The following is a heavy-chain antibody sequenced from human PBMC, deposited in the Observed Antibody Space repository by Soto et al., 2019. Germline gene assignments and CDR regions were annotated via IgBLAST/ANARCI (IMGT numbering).Heavy chain of an antibody. J-gene: IGHJ6*02. CDR3: ETGSGSRSHRYDMDV. Sequence: EVQLVESGGGLVQPGGSLRLSCAASGFTFRRSWMHWVRKAPGKGLEWLANIKEDGSETYYVDSVKGRFTISRDNAKNSVYLQMNTLRVEDTAVYYCETGSGSRSHRYDMDVWGQGTMVTVSS. V-gene: IGHV3-7*02. CDR2: IKEDGSET. CDR1: GFTFRRSW. D-gene: IGHD3-10*01.